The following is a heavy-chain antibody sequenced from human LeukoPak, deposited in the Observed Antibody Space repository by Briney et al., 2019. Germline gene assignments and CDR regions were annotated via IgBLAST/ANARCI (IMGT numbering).Heavy chain of an antibody. CDR2: IYSGGST. J-gene: IGHJ4*02. CDR3: ARDPRRIAVAGTGGGY. CDR1: GLTVSSNY. D-gene: IGHD6-19*01. Sequence: PGGSLRLSCAASGLTVSSNYMSWVRQAPGKGLEWVSVIYSGGSTYYADSVKGRFTISRDNSKNTLYLQMNSLRAEDTAVYYCARDPRRIAVAGTGGGYWGQGTLVTVSS. V-gene: IGHV3-66*01.